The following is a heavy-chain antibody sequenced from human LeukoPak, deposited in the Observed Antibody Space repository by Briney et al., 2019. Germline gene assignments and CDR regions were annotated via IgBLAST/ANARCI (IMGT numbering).Heavy chain of an antibody. CDR1: GDSITTYF. J-gene: IGHJ4*02. V-gene: IGHV4-59*08. CDR2: IYYSGTT. Sequence: SETLSLTCTVSGDSITTYFWSWIRQPPGKGLGWVGYIYYSGTTNYNPSLKSRVTILVDTSKNQFSLMLSSVTAADTAFYYCARRRTTGTTGYFDYWGQGILVTVSS. CDR3: ARRRTTGTTGYFDY. D-gene: IGHD1-1*01.